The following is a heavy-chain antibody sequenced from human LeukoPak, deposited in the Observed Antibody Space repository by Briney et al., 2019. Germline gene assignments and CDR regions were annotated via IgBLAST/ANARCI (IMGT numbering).Heavy chain of an antibody. V-gene: IGHV3-30*18. CDR1: GFTFSSYG. CDR3: ANRYYESSPPFDY. CDR2: ISFDGSNK. D-gene: IGHD3-22*01. J-gene: IGHJ4*02. Sequence: GGSLRLSCAASGFTFSSYGMHWVRQAPGKGLEWVAVISFDGSNKYYADSVKGRFTISRDNSKNTQYLQMNSLRAEDTAVYYCANRYYESSPPFDYWGQGTVVTVSS.